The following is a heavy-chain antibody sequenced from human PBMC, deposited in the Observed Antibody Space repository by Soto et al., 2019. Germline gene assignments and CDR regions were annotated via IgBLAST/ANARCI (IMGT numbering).Heavy chain of an antibody. CDR1: GFTFSDYY. J-gene: IGHJ4*02. D-gene: IGHD2-15*01. V-gene: IGHV3-11*06. CDR2: ISSSRSNT. Sequence: PGGSLRLSCAASGFTFSDYYMSWIRQAPGKGLEWVSYISSSRSNTNYADSVKGRFTISRDNAKNSLYLQMNSLRDEDTAVYYCARDACSGGSCYWDYWGQGTLVTSPQ. CDR3: ARDACSGGSCYWDY.